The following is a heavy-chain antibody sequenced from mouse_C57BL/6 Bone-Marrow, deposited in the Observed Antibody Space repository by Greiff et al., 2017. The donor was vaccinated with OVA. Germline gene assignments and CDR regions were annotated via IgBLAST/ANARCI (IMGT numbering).Heavy chain of an antibody. Sequence: EVKLVESGGGLVKPGGSLKLSCAASGFTFSDYGMHWVRQAPEKGLEWVAYISSGSSTIYYADTVKGRFTITRDNAKNTLFLQMTSLRSEDTAMYYCAIYYLDVWGTGTTVTVSS. CDR3: AIYYLDV. V-gene: IGHV5-17*01. J-gene: IGHJ1*03. CDR2: ISSGSSTI. D-gene: IGHD1-1*02. CDR1: GFTFSDYG.